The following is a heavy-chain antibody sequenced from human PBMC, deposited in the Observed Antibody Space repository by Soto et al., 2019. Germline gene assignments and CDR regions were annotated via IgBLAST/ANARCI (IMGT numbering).Heavy chain of an antibody. CDR2: INHGGTT. CDR1: GASFSDYF. Sequence: SETLSLTCAVYGASFSDYFWTWVRQPPGKGLEWIGEINHGGTTNYNPSLKSRVTISMDTSKNQFSLKMSSVTAADTAVYYCAGTRQQLIRWGTGVWWIDPWGQGTQVTVSS. CDR3: AGTRQQLIRWGTGVWWIDP. V-gene: IGHV4-34*01. D-gene: IGHD6-13*01. J-gene: IGHJ5*02.